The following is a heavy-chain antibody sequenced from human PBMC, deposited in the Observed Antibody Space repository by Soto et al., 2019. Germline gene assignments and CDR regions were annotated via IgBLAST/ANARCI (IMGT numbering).Heavy chain of an antibody. CDR3: ASPGLGPTTGYYYYGMDV. V-gene: IGHV3-23*01. J-gene: IGHJ6*02. Sequence: GGSLRLSCAASGFTFSSYAMSWVRQAPGKGLEWVSAISGSGGSTYYADSVKGRFTISRDNSKNTLYLQMNSLRAEDTAVYYCASPGLGPTTGYYYYGMDVWDQGTTVTVSS. D-gene: IGHD4-17*01. CDR2: ISGSGGST. CDR1: GFTFSSYA.